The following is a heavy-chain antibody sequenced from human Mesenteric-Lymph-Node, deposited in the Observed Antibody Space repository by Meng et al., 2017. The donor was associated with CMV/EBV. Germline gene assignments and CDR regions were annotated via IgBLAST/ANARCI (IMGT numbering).Heavy chain of an antibody. CDR1: GGSISTYY. V-gene: IGHV4-59*01. J-gene: IGHJ6*02. D-gene: IGHD3-22*01. CDR2: IHYSGST. Sequence: GSLRLSCTVSGGSISTYYWSWIRQPPGKGMEWIGYIHYSGSTNYNPSLKSRVTISVDTSKNQFSLKLSSVTAADTAVYYCARVVVTDHPRYYYTGMDVWGQGTTVTVSS. CDR3: ARVVVTDHPRYYYTGMDV.